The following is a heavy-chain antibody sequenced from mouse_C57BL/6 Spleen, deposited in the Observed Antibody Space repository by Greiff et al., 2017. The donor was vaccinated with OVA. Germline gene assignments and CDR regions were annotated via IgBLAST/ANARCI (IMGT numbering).Heavy chain of an antibody. CDR2: INPSNGGT. J-gene: IGHJ2*01. D-gene: IGHD1-1*01. CDR3: AREDYYGRGYFDY. CDR1: GYTFTSYW. Sequence: QVHVKQPGTELVKPGASVKLSCKASGYTFTSYWMNWVKQRPGQGLEWIGNINPSNGGTNYNEKFKSKATLTVDKSSSTAYMQLSSLTSEDSAVYYCAREDYYGRGYFDYWGQGTTLTVSS. V-gene: IGHV1-53*01.